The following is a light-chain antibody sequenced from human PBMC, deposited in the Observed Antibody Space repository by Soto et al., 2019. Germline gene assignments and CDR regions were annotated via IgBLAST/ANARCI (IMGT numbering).Light chain of an antibody. V-gene: IGLV1-40*01. CDR1: SSNIGAGYD. CDR2: GNS. CDR3: QSYDTSLSGYV. Sequence: QSALTQPPSVSGAPGQRVTISCTGSSSNIGAGYDVHWYQQLPGTAPKLLIYGNSNRPSGVPDRFSGSKSGTSASLAITGLQDDDDADYYCQSYDTSLSGYVFGSGTKLTVL. J-gene: IGLJ1*01.